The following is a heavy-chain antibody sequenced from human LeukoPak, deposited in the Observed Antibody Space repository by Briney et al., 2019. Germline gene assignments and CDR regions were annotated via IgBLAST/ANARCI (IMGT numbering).Heavy chain of an antibody. J-gene: IGHJ5*02. Sequence: ASVKVSCKASGYTFTSYYMHWVRQAPGQGLEWMGIINPSGGNTDYAQKFQGRVTTTRDTSTSTVYVELSSLRSEDTAVYYCAREWGRIGSGKGTGFDPWGQGTLVTVSS. CDR3: AREWGRIGSGKGTGFDP. CDR1: GYTFTSYY. D-gene: IGHD3-10*01. CDR2: INPSGGNT. V-gene: IGHV1-46*01.